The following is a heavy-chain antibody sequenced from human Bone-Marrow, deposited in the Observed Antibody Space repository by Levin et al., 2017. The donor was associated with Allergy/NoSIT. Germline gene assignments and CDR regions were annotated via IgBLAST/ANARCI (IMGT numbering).Heavy chain of an antibody. CDR3: ARDLNSGNCHAWGSSKGFAY. CDR1: GFSFTSYG. V-gene: IGHV3-33*01. Sequence: SCAASGFSFTSYGIHWVRQAPGKGLEGVAVLWSDGSTKFYGDSVKGRFSIPRDNAKNTLFLQMNSLRVEDTALYYCARDLNSGNCHAWGSSKGFAYWGQGTLVTVSS. CDR2: LWSDGSTK. J-gene: IGHJ4*02. D-gene: IGHD1-26*01.